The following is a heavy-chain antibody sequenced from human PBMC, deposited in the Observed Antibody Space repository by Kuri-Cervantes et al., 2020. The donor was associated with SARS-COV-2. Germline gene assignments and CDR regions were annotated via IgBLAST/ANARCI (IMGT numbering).Heavy chain of an antibody. D-gene: IGHD2-2*01. J-gene: IGHJ4*02. CDR2: INWNGGST. CDR1: GFTFDDYG. CDR3: AKDRAIVVVPAAMGIGY. V-gene: IGHV3-20*04. Sequence: GESLKISCAASGFTFDDYGMSWVRQAPGKGLEWVSGINWNGGSTGYADSVKGRFTISRDNAKNTLYLQMNSLRAEDTAVYYCAKDRAIVVVPAAMGIGYWGQGTLVTVSS.